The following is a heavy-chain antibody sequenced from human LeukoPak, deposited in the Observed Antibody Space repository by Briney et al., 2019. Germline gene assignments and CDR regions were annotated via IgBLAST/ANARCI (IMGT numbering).Heavy chain of an antibody. CDR1: GYSISSGYY. D-gene: IGHD2/OR15-2a*01. V-gene: IGHV4-38-2*02. Sequence: SETLSLTCTVSGYSISSGYYWGWIRQPPGKGLEWIGSIYHSGSTYYNPSLKSRVTISIDTSKNQFSLKLSSVTAADTAVYYCARAGSLSRGAFDIWGQGTMVTVSS. CDR2: IYHSGST. J-gene: IGHJ3*02. CDR3: ARAGSLSRGAFDI.